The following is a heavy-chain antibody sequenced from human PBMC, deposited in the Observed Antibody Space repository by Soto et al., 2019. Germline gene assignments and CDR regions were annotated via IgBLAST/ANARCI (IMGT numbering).Heavy chain of an antibody. Sequence: HPGGSLRLSCAASGFTFSSYAMHWVRQAPGKGLEWVAVISNDGSNKYYADSVKGRFTISRDNSKNTLYLQMNSLRAEDTAVYYCARSVRQQWLVFKYWGQGTLVTVSS. CDR2: ISNDGSNK. CDR1: GFTFSSYA. CDR3: ARSVRQQWLVFKY. D-gene: IGHD6-19*01. V-gene: IGHV3-30-3*01. J-gene: IGHJ4*02.